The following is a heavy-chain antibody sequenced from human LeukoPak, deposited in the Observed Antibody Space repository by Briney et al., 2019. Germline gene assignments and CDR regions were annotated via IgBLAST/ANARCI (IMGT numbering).Heavy chain of an antibody. CDR2: ISYDGSNK. J-gene: IGHJ4*02. V-gene: IGHV3-30*18. Sequence: GRSLRPSCAASGFTFNSYGMHWVRQAPGKGLEWVAVISYDGSNKYYADSVKGRFTISRDNSKNTLYLQMNSLRAEDTAVYYCAKDTLWFGELLWSAYFDYWGQGTLVTVSS. CDR3: AKDTLWFGELLWSAYFDY. D-gene: IGHD3-10*01. CDR1: GFTFNSYG.